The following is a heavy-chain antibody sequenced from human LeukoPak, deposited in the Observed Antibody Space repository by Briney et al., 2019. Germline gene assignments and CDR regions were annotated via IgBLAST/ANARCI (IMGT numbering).Heavy chain of an antibody. CDR2: ISSSSSYI. CDR1: GFTFSSYS. V-gene: IGHV3-21*03. Sequence: PGGSLRLSCAASGFTFSSYSMNWVRQAPGKGLEWVSSISSSSSYIYYADSVKGRFTISRDNAKNTLYLQMNSLKTEDTAVYYYTTEGYTLISSGFDYWSQGTLVTVSS. D-gene: IGHD5-18*01. J-gene: IGHJ4*02. CDR3: TTEGYTLISSGFDY.